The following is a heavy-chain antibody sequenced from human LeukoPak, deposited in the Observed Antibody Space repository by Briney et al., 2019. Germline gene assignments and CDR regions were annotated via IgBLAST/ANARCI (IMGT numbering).Heavy chain of an antibody. CDR2: IYYSGST. Sequence: SETLSLTCTVSGGSITSYYWSWIRQPPGKGLDWIGYIYYSGSTNYNPSLKSRVTISVDTSKNQFSLNLSSVTAADTAVYYCARHAGSESYYSHWAYWGQGTLVTVSS. CDR3: ARHAGSESYYSHWAY. J-gene: IGHJ4*02. D-gene: IGHD3-10*01. CDR1: GGSITSYY. V-gene: IGHV4-59*08.